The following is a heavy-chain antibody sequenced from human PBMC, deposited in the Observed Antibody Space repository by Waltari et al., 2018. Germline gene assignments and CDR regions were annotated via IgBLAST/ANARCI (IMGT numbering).Heavy chain of an antibody. V-gene: IGHV4-4*07. J-gene: IGHJ3*02. CDR2: IYTSGST. D-gene: IGHD6-13*01. Sequence: QVQLQESGPGLVKPSETLSLTCTVSGGSISSYYCSWIRQPAGKGLEWIWRIYTSGSTNYNPSPKSRVTMSVDTSKNQFSLKLSSVTAADTAVYYCARDRRSSSWYGDAFDIWGQGTMVTVSS. CDR1: GGSISSYY. CDR3: ARDRRSSSWYGDAFDI.